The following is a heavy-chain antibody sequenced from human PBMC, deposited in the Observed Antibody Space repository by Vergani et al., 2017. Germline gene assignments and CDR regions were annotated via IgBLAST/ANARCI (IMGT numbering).Heavy chain of an antibody. CDR2: IWYDGSNK. CDR1: GFTFSSYG. J-gene: IGHJ4*02. Sequence: QVQLVESGGGVVQPGRSLRLSCAASGFTFSSYGMHWVRQAPGKGLEWVAVIWYDGSNKYYADSVKGRFTISRDNSKNTLYLQMNSLRAEDTAVYYCAKVFRQWLDPGYFDYWGQGTLVTVSS. D-gene: IGHD6-19*01. CDR3: AKVFRQWLDPGYFDY. V-gene: IGHV3-33*06.